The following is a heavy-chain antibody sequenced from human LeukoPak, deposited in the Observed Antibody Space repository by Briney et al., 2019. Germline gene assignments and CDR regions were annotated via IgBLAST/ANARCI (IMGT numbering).Heavy chain of an antibody. CDR1: GFTFSSYG. V-gene: IGHV1-2*02. Sequence: GGSLRLSCAASGFTFSSYGMHWVRQAPGQGLEWMGWINPNSGGTNYAQKFQGRVTMTRDTSISTAYMELSRLRSDDTAVYYCARAVDYGDYWGQGTLVTVSS. CDR3: ARAVDYGDY. D-gene: IGHD4-17*01. J-gene: IGHJ4*02. CDR2: INPNSGGT.